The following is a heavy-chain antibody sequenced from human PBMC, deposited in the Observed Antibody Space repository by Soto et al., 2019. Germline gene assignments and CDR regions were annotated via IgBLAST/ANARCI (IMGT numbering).Heavy chain of an antibody. D-gene: IGHD4-17*01. CDR2: ISWNSGTI. V-gene: IGHV3-9*01. CDR3: AKDSESSGPVYGAHIDY. J-gene: IGHJ4*02. CDR1: RFTFDDYA. Sequence: EVQLVESGGGLVQPGRSLRLSCAASRFTFDDYAMHWVRQVPGKGLEWVSGISWNSGTIAYADSVKGRFTISRDNAKNSLYLQMDSLRADDTAVYYCAKDSESSGPVYGAHIDYWGQGTPVTVSS.